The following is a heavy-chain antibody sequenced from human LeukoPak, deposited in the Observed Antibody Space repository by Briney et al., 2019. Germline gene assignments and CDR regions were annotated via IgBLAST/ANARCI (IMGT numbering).Heavy chain of an antibody. Sequence: SVKVSCKASGGTFSSYAISWVRQAPGQGLEWMGGIIPISGTANYAQKFQGRVTITADESTSTAYMELSSLRSEDTAVYYCAKDSSTPNWFDPWGQGTLVTVSS. CDR1: GGTFSSYA. D-gene: IGHD2-2*01. J-gene: IGHJ5*02. CDR3: AKDSSTPNWFDP. CDR2: IIPISGTA. V-gene: IGHV1-69*13.